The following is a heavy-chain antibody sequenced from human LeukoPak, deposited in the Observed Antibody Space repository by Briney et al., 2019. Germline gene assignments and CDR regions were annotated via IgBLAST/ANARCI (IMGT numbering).Heavy chain of an antibody. J-gene: IGHJ4*02. CDR1: GLTFSRYN. Sequence: GGSLRLSCAASGLTFSRYNVNWVRQAPGGGLEWIAHINTKGGLIYYANSVKGRFTISRDNTYNSLDLHMHSLRAEDTAVYYCAKDPYQTYREYGSARPDYWGQGTLVTVSS. V-gene: IGHV3-48*03. D-gene: IGHD3-10*01. CDR3: AKDPYQTYREYGSARPDY. CDR2: INTKGGLI.